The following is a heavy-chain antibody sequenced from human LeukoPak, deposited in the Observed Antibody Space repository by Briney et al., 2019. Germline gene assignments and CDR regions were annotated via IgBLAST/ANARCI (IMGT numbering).Heavy chain of an antibody. J-gene: IGHJ6*03. CDR3: ARVNRDCSSTSCYTRRNYYYYYMDV. CDR2: IIPIFGTA. Sequence: SVKVSCKASRGTFSSYAISWVRQAPGQGLEWMGGIIPIFGTANYAQKFQGRVTITTDESTRTAYMELSSLRSEDTAVYYCARVNRDCSSTSCYTRRNYYYYYMDVWGKGTTVTVSS. D-gene: IGHD2-2*02. CDR1: RGTFSSYA. V-gene: IGHV1-69*05.